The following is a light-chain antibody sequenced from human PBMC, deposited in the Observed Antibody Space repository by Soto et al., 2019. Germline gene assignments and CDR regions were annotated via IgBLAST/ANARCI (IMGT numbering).Light chain of an antibody. CDR2: EVT. Sequence: QSVLTQPASVSGSPGQSITISCTGTSGDIGSYNRVSWYQQHPGKAPKLIIYEVTDRPSGVSNRFSGSKSGNTASLTISGLQAEDEADYYCSSYTSSSTPFYVFGTGTQLTVL. CDR1: SGDIGSYNR. J-gene: IGLJ1*01. V-gene: IGLV2-14*01. CDR3: SSYTSSSTPFYV.